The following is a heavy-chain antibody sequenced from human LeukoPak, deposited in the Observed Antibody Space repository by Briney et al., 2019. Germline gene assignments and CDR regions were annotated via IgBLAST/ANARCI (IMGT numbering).Heavy chain of an antibody. J-gene: IGHJ4*02. CDR3: ARSIIGTRSKFDY. V-gene: IGHV4-59*08. CDR2: ISYSGST. D-gene: IGHD1/OR15-1a*01. Sequence: PSQTLSLTCTVSGGSISTYYWSWIRQPPGKGLEWIGYISYSGSTNYNPSLKSRVTISLDTSKNQFALKLSSVTAADTAVYYCARSIIGTRSKFDYWGQGTLVTVSS. CDR1: GGSISTYY.